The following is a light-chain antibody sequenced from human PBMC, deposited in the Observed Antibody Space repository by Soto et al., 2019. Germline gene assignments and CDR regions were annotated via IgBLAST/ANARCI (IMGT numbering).Light chain of an antibody. CDR2: DAS. CDR3: QQYDNFPRAIN. CDR1: QDISNY. J-gene: IGKJ5*01. V-gene: IGKV1-33*01. Sequence: DIQMTQSPSSVSASVGDSVTIXXQASQDISNYLHWYQQKPGKAPKLLXXDASNLETGVPSRFSGSGSGTDFTFTISSLQPEDIATYYCQQYDNFPRAINFGQGTRLEIK.